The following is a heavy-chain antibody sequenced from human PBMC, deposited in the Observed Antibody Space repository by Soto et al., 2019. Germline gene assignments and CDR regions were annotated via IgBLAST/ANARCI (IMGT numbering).Heavy chain of an antibody. CDR3: GRVASSTTWTPDY. J-gene: IGHJ4*02. CDR2: MTGDSSYI. CDR1: GFTFSAYS. V-gene: IGHV3-21*02. D-gene: IGHD3-3*01. Sequence: EVQLVESGGGLVKPGGSLRLSCAASGFTFSAYSMNWVRQAPGKGLEWVSSMTGDSSYIYYADPVKGRFAISRDNAKNSLFLQMNRLQAEDTAVYFCGRVASSTTWTPDYLGQGTLVTVSS.